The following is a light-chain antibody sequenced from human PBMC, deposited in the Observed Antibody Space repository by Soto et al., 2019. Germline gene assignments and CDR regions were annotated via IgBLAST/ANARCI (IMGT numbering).Light chain of an antibody. CDR3: QQYENLPT. J-gene: IGKJ5*01. CDR1: QNINNY. V-gene: IGKV1-33*01. CDR2: DAS. Sequence: DIQITQSPSSLSASVGDRVTITCQASQNINNYLNWYQQKPGRAPKLLIYDASNLEAGVPSRFRGSGSGTDFTSTISRLQPEDIATYYCQQYENLPTFGQGTRLEL.